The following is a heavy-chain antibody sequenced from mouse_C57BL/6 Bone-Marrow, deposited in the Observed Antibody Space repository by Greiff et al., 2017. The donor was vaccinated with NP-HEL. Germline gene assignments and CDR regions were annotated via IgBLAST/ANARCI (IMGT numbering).Heavy chain of an antibody. J-gene: IGHJ4*01. D-gene: IGHD2-4*01. CDR1: GFTFSDYG. Sequence: EVKLVESGGGLVQPGGSLKLSCAASGFTFSDYGMAWVRQAPRKGPEWVAFISNLAYSIYYADTVTGRFTISRENAKNTLHLEMSSLRSEDTAMYYCARGDYYYYAMDYWGQGTSVTVSS. CDR3: ARGDYYYYAMDY. CDR2: ISNLAYSI. V-gene: IGHV5-15*01.